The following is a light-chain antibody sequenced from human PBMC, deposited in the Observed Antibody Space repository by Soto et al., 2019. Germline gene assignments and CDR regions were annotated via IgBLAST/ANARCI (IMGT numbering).Light chain of an antibody. CDR2: DGS. CDR1: QSISTW. J-gene: IGKJ1*01. CDR3: QQYNSYSRT. V-gene: IGKV1-5*01. Sequence: DIQMTQSPSTLSESVGDRVTITCRASQSISTWLAWYQQKPGKAPKLLIYDGSSLESGVPSRFSGSGSWTEFTLTISSLQPEDFATYYCQQYNSYSRTFGQGTKVEIK.